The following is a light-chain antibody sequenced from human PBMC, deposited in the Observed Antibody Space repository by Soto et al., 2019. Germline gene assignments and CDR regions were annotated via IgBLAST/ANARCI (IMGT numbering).Light chain of an antibody. CDR3: AAWDDSLNGHV. CDR1: SSNIGSNT. J-gene: IGLJ1*01. CDR2: RNN. V-gene: IGLV1-44*01. Sequence: QAVVTQPPSASGTPGQRVTIFCSGSSSNIGSNTVNWYQQLPGTAPKLLIYRNNQRPSGVPDRFSGSKSGTSASLAISGLQSEDEADYYCAAWDDSLNGHVFGTGTKVTVL.